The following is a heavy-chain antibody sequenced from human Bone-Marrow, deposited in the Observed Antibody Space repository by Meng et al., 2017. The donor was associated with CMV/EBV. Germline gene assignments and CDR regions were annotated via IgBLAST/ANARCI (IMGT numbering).Heavy chain of an antibody. D-gene: IGHD3-9*01. CDR1: GGSFSSFY. Sequence: GSLRLSCAVYGGSFSSFYWSWIRQSPGKGLEWIGEINHSGSTNYNPSLKSRATISVDTPKNQFSLKLSSVTAADTAVYYCARNYDILTGLDHWFDPWGQGTLVTVSS. CDR2: INHSGST. CDR3: ARNYDILTGLDHWFDP. V-gene: IGHV4-34*01. J-gene: IGHJ5*02.